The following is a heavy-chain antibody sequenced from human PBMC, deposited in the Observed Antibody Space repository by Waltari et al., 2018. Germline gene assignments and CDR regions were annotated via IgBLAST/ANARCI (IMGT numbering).Heavy chain of an antibody. D-gene: IGHD5-12*01. J-gene: IGHJ3*01. V-gene: IGHV4-39*01. CDR3: ATYIGASVGTAAFDV. Sequence: QLQLQESGPGLVKPSESLSLTCSVSVVSITSNRHYWGWIRQPPGQGLEWIGTMSYSGATYSSPSLENRVTVSRDTSKNQLSLKLVSVTAADTAVYYCATYIGASVGTAAFDVWGQGTMVTVSS. CDR1: VVSITSNRHY. CDR2: MSYSGAT.